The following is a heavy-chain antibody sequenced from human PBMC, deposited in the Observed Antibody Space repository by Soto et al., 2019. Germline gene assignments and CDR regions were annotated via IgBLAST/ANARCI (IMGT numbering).Heavy chain of an antibody. Sequence: HLVESGGGLVKPGGSLRLSCAASGFTFSNDWMSWVRQAPGKGLEWVGGIKGGADGGTTDYAAPGKGRITISRNHSKDTLYLQMNSLKTEDTAVYYCTAGLSNGYYNFDYWGQGTPVTVSS. CDR2: IKGGADGGTT. CDR1: GFTFSNDW. D-gene: IGHD3-22*01. CDR3: TAGLSNGYYNFDY. J-gene: IGHJ4*02. V-gene: IGHV3-15*01.